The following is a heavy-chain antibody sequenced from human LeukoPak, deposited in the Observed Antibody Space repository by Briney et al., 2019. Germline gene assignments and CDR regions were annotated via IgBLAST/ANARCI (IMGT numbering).Heavy chain of an antibody. CDR2: IRNRVNSYIT. CDR1: GFSFSDDY. V-gene: IGHV3-72*01. Sequence: GGSLRLSCSVSGFSFSDDYMDWVRQAPGKGLEWVARIRNRVNSYITEYAASVKGRFIISRDDSKSFLYLQMNGLKHEDTAVYYCVRLGAYYGNYYMDVWGKGTTVAVSS. CDR3: VRLGAYYGNYYMDV. D-gene: IGHD3-16*01. J-gene: IGHJ6*03.